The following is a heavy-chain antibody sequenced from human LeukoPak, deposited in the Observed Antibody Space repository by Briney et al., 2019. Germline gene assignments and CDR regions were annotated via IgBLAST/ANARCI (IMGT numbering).Heavy chain of an antibody. CDR2: IYYSGSI. D-gene: IGHD3-10*01. CDR1: GGSISSGDYY. V-gene: IGHV4-30-4*08. CDR3: ARDTDMVRGVIKRAFDI. Sequence: SQTLSLTCTVSGGSISSGDYYWSWIRQPPGKGLEWIGYIYYSGSIYYNPSLKSRVTISVDTSKNQFSLKLSSVTAADTAVYYCARDTDMVRGVIKRAFDIWGQGTMVAVSS. J-gene: IGHJ3*02.